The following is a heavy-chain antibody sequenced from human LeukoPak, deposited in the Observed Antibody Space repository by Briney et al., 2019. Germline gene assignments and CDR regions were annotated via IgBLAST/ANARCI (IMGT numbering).Heavy chain of an antibody. D-gene: IGHD3-22*01. CDR2: INHSGST. J-gene: IGHJ6*02. CDR1: GGSFSGYY. V-gene: IGHV4-34*01. CDR3: ARETYYYDSSGYYYVYYYGMDV. Sequence: PSETLSLTCAVYGGSFSGYYWSWIRQPPGKGLEWIGEINHSGSTNYNPSLKSRVTISVDTSKNQFSLKLSSVTAADTAVYYCARETYYYDSSGYYYVYYYGMDVWGQGTTVTVSS.